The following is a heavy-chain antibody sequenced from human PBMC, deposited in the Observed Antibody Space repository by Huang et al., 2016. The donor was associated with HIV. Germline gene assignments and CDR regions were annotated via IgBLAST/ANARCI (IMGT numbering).Heavy chain of an antibody. D-gene: IGHD2-15*01. J-gene: IGHJ3*02. CDR1: GYTVSELS. Sequence: QVQLVESGAELKKPGASVRVSCKVSGYTVSELSLHWVRQAPEKGLEWMGGFDPEEGETIYAQRLHGRVTMTEDTSTDTAYMELSSRRPEDTAVYYCATSTPDVGAGVLRSAFDIWGQGTMVTVSS. V-gene: IGHV1-24*01. CDR3: ATSTPDVGAGVLRSAFDI. CDR2: FDPEEGET.